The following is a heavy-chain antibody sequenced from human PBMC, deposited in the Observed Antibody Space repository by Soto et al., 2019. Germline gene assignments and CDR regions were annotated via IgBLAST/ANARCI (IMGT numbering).Heavy chain of an antibody. CDR2: IYYSAST. CDR1: GGYISSGGYY. D-gene: IGHD4-17*01. V-gene: IGHV4-31*03. Sequence: QVQLQESGPGLVEPSQTLSLTCTVSGGYISSGGYYWSWIRQHPGKGLEWIGYIYYSASTYYNPSRKSRVTISVDTSKNQFSLKLRSVTAADTALYYCASHTVTTIYYCGMDVWGQGTTVTVSS. J-gene: IGHJ6*02. CDR3: ASHTVTTIYYCGMDV.